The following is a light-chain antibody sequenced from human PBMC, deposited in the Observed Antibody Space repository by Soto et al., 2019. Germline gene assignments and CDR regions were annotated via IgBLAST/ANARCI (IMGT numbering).Light chain of an antibody. J-gene: IGKJ3*01. CDR3: QQRSNWPRIFT. CDR1: QSVSSY. CDR2: DAS. V-gene: IGKV3-11*01. Sequence: EIVLTQSPATLSLSPGERATLSCRASQSVSSYLAWYQQKPGQAPRLLIYDASNRATSIPAMFSGSGSGTDFTHTIISLEPEDFAVYDCQQRSNWPRIFTFGPGTKVDIK.